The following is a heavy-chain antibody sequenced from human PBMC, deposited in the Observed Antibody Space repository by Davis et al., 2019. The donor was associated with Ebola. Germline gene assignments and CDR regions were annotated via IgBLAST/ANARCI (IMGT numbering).Heavy chain of an antibody. J-gene: IGHJ4*02. CDR2: ISWNSGNI. V-gene: IGHV3-9*01. D-gene: IGHD2-2*01. CDR1: GFIFDDYV. Sequence: SLRLSCAASGFIFDDYVMHWVRQAPGKGLEWVSGISWNSGNIGYADSVKGRFTISRDNAKNSLYLQMNSLRADDTALYYCTRGRGASEYQLPDVWGQGTLVTVSS. CDR3: TRGRGASEYQLPDV.